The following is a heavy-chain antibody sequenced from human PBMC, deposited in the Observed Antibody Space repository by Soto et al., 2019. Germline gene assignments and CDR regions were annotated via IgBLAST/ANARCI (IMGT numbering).Heavy chain of an antibody. Sequence: GGSLRLSCAASGFTFSSYAMSWVRQAPGKGLEWVSAISGSGGSTYYADSVKGRFTISRDNSKNTLYVQMNSLRAEDTAVYYCAKGAYIAVAALSWDYFDCWGQGTLVTVSS. V-gene: IGHV3-23*01. CDR2: ISGSGGST. CDR3: AKGAYIAVAALSWDYFDC. CDR1: GFTFSSYA. D-gene: IGHD6-19*01. J-gene: IGHJ4*02.